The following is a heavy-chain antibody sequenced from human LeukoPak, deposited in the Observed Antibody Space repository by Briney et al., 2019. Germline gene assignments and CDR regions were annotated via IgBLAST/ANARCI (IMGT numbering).Heavy chain of an antibody. CDR3: AREATFSRDPHHYYYMDV. J-gene: IGHJ6*03. CDR2: IIPIFGTA. D-gene: IGHD3-16*01. V-gene: IGHV1-69*05. Sequence: SVKVSCKASGGTFSSYAINWVRQAPGQGLEWMGGIIPIFGTANYAQKFQGRVTITTAESTSTAYMQVSSLRSQDTALYYCAREATFSRDPHHYYYMDVWGKGTTVTVSS. CDR1: GGTFSSYA.